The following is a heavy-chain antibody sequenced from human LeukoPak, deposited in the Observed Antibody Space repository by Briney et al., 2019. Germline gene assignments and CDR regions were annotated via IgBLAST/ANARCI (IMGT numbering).Heavy chain of an antibody. J-gene: IGHJ4*02. V-gene: IGHV3-23*01. CDR2: TSGSGGST. Sequence: GGSLRLSCAASGFTFSSYAMSWVRQAPGKGLEWVSATSGSGGSTYYADSVKGRFTISRDNSKNTPYLQMDSLRAEDTAVYYCAKCQHFGSYGDADYWGQGTLVTVSS. CDR3: AKCQHFGSYGDADY. CDR1: GFTFSSYA. D-gene: IGHD4-17*01.